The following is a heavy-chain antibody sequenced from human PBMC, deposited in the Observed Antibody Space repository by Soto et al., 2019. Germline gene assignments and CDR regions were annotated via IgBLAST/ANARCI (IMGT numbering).Heavy chain of an antibody. CDR1: GGSISSGGYY. CDR3: ASRKSSPYFDY. V-gene: IGHV4-30-4*08. J-gene: IGHJ4*02. Sequence: SETLSLTCTVSGGSISSGGYYWSWIRQHPGKGLEWIGYIYYSGSTYYNPSLKSRVTISIDTSKNQFSLKLSSVTAADTAVYYCASRKSSPYFDYWGQGTLVTVSS. D-gene: IGHD3-10*01. CDR2: IYYSGST.